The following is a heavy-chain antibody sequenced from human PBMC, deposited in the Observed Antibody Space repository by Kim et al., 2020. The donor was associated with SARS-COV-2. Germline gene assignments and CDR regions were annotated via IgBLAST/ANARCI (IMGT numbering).Heavy chain of an antibody. CDR3: AKDFWGGSYYCVRGCEYFQH. J-gene: IGHJ1*01. Sequence: GSLRLSCAASGFTFSSYAMSWVRQAPGKGLEWVSAISGSGGSTYYADSVKGRFTISRDNSKNTLYLQMNSLRAEDTAVYYCAKDFWGGSYYCVRGCEYFQHWGQGTLVTVSS. V-gene: IGHV3-23*01. D-gene: IGHD1-26*01. CDR1: GFTFSSYA. CDR2: ISGSGGST.